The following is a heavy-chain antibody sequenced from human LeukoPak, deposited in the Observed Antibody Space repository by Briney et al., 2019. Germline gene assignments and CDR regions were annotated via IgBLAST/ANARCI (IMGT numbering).Heavy chain of an antibody. J-gene: IGHJ6*02. Sequence: ASVKVSCKTSGYTFTSYYIHWVRQAPGQGLEWMGIINPCSGATNYAQKFQGRVTMTRVTSTSTVYMELSSQRSEDTAVYYCARATNFYYYYGMDVWGQGTTVTVSS. D-gene: IGHD1-26*01. CDR2: INPCSGAT. CDR3: ARATNFYYYYGMDV. CDR1: GYTFTSYY. V-gene: IGHV1-46*01.